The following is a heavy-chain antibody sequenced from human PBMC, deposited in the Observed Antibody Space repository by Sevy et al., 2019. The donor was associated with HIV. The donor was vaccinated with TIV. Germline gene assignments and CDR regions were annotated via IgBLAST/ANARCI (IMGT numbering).Heavy chain of an antibody. V-gene: IGHV3-9*01. D-gene: IGHD3-10*01. CDR2: ISWNSGSI. Sequence: GGSLRLSCAASGFTFDDYAMHWVRQAPGKGLEWVSGISWNSGSIGYADSVKGRFTISRDNAKNSLYLQMNSLGAEDTALYYCEKGPMVRGVIITNNHFDYWGQGTLVTVSS. CDR1: GFTFDDYA. CDR3: EKGPMVRGVIITNNHFDY. J-gene: IGHJ4*02.